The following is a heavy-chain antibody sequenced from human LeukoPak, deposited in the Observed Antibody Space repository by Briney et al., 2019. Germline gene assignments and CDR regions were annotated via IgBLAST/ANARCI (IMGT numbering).Heavy chain of an antibody. CDR1: GFTFSSYA. Sequence: PGGSLRLSCAASGFTFSSYAMSWVRQAPEKELEWVSAISGSGGSTYYADSVKGRFTISRDNSKNTLYLQMNSLRAEDTAVYYCARQYSSSWVGYWGQGTLVTVSS. J-gene: IGHJ4*02. V-gene: IGHV3-23*01. CDR3: ARQYSSSWVGY. CDR2: ISGSGGST. D-gene: IGHD6-13*01.